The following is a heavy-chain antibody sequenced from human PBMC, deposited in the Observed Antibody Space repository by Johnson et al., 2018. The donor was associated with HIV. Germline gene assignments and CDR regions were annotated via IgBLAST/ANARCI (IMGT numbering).Heavy chain of an antibody. D-gene: IGHD2-15*01. CDR3: AKGQVARGPLDI. V-gene: IGHV3-NL1*01. CDR1: GFTFSSYA. CDR2: IYSGDTT. J-gene: IGHJ3*02. Sequence: QVQLVESGGGVVQPGRSLRLSCAASGFTFSSYAMHWVRQAPGKGLEWVSVIYSGDTTYYADSVKGRFTISRDNSKNTLYLQMSSLRADDTAVYYCAKGQVARGPLDIWGQGTMVTVSS.